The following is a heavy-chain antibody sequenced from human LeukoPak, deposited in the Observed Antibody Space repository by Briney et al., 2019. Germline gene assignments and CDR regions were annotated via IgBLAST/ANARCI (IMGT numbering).Heavy chain of an antibody. V-gene: IGHV3-21*01. CDR3: ARPGHYYDSSGYYYDAFDI. CDR1: GFTFSSYS. CDR2: ISSSSSYI. J-gene: IGHJ3*02. Sequence: PGGSLRLSCAASGFTFSSYSMNWVRQAPGKGLEWVSSISSSSSYIYYADSVKGRFTISRDNAKNSLYLQMNSLRAEDTAVYYCARPGHYYDSSGYYYDAFDIWGRGTMVTVSS. D-gene: IGHD3-22*01.